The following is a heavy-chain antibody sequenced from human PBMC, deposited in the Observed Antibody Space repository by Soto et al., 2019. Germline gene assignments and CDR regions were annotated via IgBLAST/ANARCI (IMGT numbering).Heavy chain of an antibody. CDR3: AKAYYYDSSGYTGAFDI. Sequence: GGSLRLSCAASGFTFSSYAMSWVRQAPGKGLEWVSAISGSGGSTYYADSVKGRFTISRDNSKNTLYLQMNSLRAEDTAVYYCAKAYYYDSSGYTGAFDIWGQVTMVTVSS. D-gene: IGHD3-22*01. J-gene: IGHJ3*02. CDR1: GFTFSSYA. CDR2: ISGSGGST. V-gene: IGHV3-23*01.